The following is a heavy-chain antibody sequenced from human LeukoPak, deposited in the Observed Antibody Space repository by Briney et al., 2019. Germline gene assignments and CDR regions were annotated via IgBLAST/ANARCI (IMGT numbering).Heavy chain of an antibody. CDR2: IKHDGSTK. V-gene: IGHV3-7*01. J-gene: IGHJ4*02. D-gene: IGHD6-25*01. CDR1: GFTFSHYW. CDR3: ARDTARGDFDY. Sequence: GGSLRLSCAASGFTFSHYWMSWVRQAPGKGLEWVANIKHDGSTKYYVDSVKGRFTISRDNAKNSLSLQMSSLRAEDSSVYYCARDTARGDFDYWGQETLVAVSS.